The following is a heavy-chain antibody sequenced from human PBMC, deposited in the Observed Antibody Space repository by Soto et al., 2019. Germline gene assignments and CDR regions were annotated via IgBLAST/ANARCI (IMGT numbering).Heavy chain of an antibody. CDR2: IYYSGST. CDR1: GGSIRSGCYY. V-gene: IGHV4-31*03. D-gene: IGHD3-3*01. CDR3: ARGDNYDFWSGYSAGNWFDP. J-gene: IGHJ5*02. Sequence: SETLSLTCTVSGGSIRSGCYYWSWIRQHPGKGLEWIGYIYYSGSTYYNPSLKSRVTISVDTSKNQFSLKLSSVTAADTAVHYCARGDNYDFWSGYSAGNWFDPWGQGTLVTVSS.